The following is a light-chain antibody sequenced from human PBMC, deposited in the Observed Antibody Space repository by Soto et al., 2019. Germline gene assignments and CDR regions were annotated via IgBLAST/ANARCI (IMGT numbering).Light chain of an antibody. V-gene: IGLV1-47*01. J-gene: IGLJ3*02. CDR3: ASWDDSLNGPV. CDR1: SSNIGNNY. Sequence: QSALTQPPSASVTPGQWVTISCSGSSSNIGNNYVFWYQQFPGMAPKLLIYRNNQRPSGVPDRFSGSKSGTSASLAIAGLRSEDESDYYCASWDDSLNGPVFGEGTKVTVL. CDR2: RNN.